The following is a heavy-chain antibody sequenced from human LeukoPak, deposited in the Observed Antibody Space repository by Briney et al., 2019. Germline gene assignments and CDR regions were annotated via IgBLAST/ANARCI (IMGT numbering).Heavy chain of an antibody. D-gene: IGHD4-17*01. V-gene: IGHV3-33*01. Sequence: GRSLRLSCAASGFTFSSYGMPWVRQAPGKGLEWVAVIWYDGSNKYYAGSVKGRFTISRDNSKNTLYLQMNSLRAEDTAVYYCARSPRKMTTVLYYYYGMDVWGQGTTVTVSS. CDR3: ARSPRKMTTVLYYYYGMDV. CDR1: GFTFSSYG. J-gene: IGHJ6*02. CDR2: IWYDGSNK.